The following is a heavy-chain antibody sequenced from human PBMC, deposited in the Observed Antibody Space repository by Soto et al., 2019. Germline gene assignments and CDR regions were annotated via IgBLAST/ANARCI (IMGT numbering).Heavy chain of an antibody. Sequence: SETLSLTCNVSGGPINSPDYYWTWIRQPPGKGLEWIGYIYYSGSTNYNPSLKSRVTISVDTSKNQFSLKLSSVTAADTAVYYCARLNDFWSGYPHYYYYYYMDVWGKGTTVTVSS. CDR1: GGPINSPDYY. CDR2: IYYSGST. CDR3: ARLNDFWSGYPHYYYYYYMDV. D-gene: IGHD3-3*01. V-gene: IGHV4-61*08. J-gene: IGHJ6*03.